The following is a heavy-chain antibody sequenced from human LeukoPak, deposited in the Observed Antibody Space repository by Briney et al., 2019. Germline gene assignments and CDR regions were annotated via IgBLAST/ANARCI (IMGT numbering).Heavy chain of an antibody. D-gene: IGHD1-26*01. CDR2: IIPILGIA. Sequence: SVKVSCKASGGTFSSYAISWVRQAPGQGLEWMGRIIPILGIANYAQKFQGRVTITADKSTSTAYMELSSLRSEDTAVYYCAGLILGATPPYDYYYYGMDVWGQGTTVTVSS. CDR3: AGLILGATPPYDYYYYGMDV. V-gene: IGHV1-69*04. CDR1: GGTFSSYA. J-gene: IGHJ6*02.